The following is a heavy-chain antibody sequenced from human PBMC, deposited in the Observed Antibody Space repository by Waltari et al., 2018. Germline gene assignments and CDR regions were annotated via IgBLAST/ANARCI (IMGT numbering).Heavy chain of an antibody. CDR1: GFIFGNCN. V-gene: IGHV3-30*18. J-gene: IGHJ4*02. CDR2: ISHDGRNK. Sequence: QFQLVESGGGVVQPGRSLRLSCAASGFIFGNCNMHWVRQTPGQGLQWVAAISHDGRNKDYADSVKSRFTVSRDNSNNTLYLQINSLRADDTGIYFCVKYSGFDYFFDYWGQGTLVTVSS. D-gene: IGHD5-12*01. CDR3: VKYSGFDYFFDY.